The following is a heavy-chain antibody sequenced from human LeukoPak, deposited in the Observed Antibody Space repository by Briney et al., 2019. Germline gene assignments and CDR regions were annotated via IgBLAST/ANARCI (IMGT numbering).Heavy chain of an antibody. CDR2: ISVDGETT. D-gene: IGHD6-19*01. CDR3: APGKLSGWYPY. Sequence: PGGSLRLSCAVSGFSVSTFGMSWVRQAPGKGLEWVSAISVDGETTWYADSVRGRFFISRDNSRNTLYLQLSSLRAEDTAVYYCAPGKLSGWYPYWGQGSLVSVSS. CDR1: GFSVSTFG. J-gene: IGHJ4*02. V-gene: IGHV3-23*01.